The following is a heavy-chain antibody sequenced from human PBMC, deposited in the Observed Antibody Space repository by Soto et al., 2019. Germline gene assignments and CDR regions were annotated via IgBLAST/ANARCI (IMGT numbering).Heavy chain of an antibody. J-gene: IGHJ4*02. CDR3: ARVTADSCLDH. D-gene: IGHD2-2*01. Sequence: SVKVSCKASGDGFFTSVAVQWVRQTRGQRLEWLGWIAVGSGHTDYAPTLHGRVAITRDLSTRTVYLELNFLRVEDTAIYFCARVTADSCLDHWGQGTQVTVSS. CDR2: IAVGSGHT. CDR1: GDGFFTSVA. V-gene: IGHV1-58*01.